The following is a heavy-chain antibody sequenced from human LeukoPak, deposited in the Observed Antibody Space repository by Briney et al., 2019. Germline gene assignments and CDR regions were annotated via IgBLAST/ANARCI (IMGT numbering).Heavy chain of an antibody. D-gene: IGHD6-19*01. CDR2: IKQDGSEK. V-gene: IGHV3-7*01. Sequence: PGGSLRLSCAASGFTFSSYWMSWVRQAPGKGLEWVANIKQDGSEKYCVDSVKGRFTISRDNAKNSLYLQMNSLRAEDTAVYYCASGWYLRYFQHWGQGTLVTVSS. CDR1: GFTFSSYW. J-gene: IGHJ1*01. CDR3: ASGWYLRYFQH.